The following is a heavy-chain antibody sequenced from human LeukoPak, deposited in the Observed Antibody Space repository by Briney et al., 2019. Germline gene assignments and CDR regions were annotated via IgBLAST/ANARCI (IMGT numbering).Heavy chain of an antibody. CDR1: GFSFSSYT. J-gene: IGHJ4*02. CDR2: IKQDGSEK. V-gene: IGHV3-7*01. Sequence: PGGSLRLSCAASGFSFSSYTLNWVRQAPGKGLEWVANIKQDGSEKYYVDSVKGRFTISRDNAKNSLYLQMNSLRAEDTAVYYCARTIVVVTAILPPYFDYWGQGTLVTVSS. CDR3: ARTIVVVTAILPPYFDY. D-gene: IGHD2-21*02.